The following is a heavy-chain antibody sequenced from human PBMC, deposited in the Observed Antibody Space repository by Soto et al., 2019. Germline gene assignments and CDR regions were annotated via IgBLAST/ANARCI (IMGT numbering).Heavy chain of an antibody. Sequence: QVQLVQSGAEVKKPGSSVKVSCKASGGTFSSYAISWVRQAPGQGLEWMGGIIPIFGTANYAQKFQGRVTITADESTSTAYMELSSLRSEDTAVYYCARKIVLVSADAILGYFDYWGQGTLVTVSS. CDR3: ARKIVLVSADAILGYFDY. CDR1: GGTFSSYA. CDR2: IIPIFGTA. D-gene: IGHD2-2*01. J-gene: IGHJ4*02. V-gene: IGHV1-69*12.